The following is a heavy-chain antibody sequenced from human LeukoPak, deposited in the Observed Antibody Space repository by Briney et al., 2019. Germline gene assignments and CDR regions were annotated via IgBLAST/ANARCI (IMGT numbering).Heavy chain of an antibody. Sequence: SETLSLTCSVSGGSISSSYWSWIRQPPGKGLEWIGYIYYSGSTNYNPSLKSRVTISVDTSKNQFSLKLSSVTAADTAVCYCARFAYSFGVVRGALDYWGQGTLVTVSS. CDR1: GGSISSSY. V-gene: IGHV4-59*01. CDR3: ARFAYSFGVVRGALDY. CDR2: IYYSGST. J-gene: IGHJ4*02. D-gene: IGHD3-3*01.